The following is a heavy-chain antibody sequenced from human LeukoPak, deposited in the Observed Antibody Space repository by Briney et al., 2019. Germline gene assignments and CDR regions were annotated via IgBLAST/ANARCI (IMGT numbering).Heavy chain of an antibody. CDR2: MNPNSGNT. Sequence: ASVKVSCKASGYTFTSYDINWVRQATGQGLEWMGWMNPNSGNTGYAQKFQGRVTMTRNTSTSTAYMELSSLRSEDTAVYYCARGGGAVALNNWFDPWGQGTLVTVSS. J-gene: IGHJ5*02. CDR1: GYTFTSYD. D-gene: IGHD6-19*01. CDR3: ARGGGAVALNNWFDP. V-gene: IGHV1-8*01.